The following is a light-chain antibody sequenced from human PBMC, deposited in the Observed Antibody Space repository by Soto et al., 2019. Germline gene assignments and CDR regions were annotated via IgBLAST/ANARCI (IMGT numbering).Light chain of an antibody. J-gene: IGKJ1*01. CDR3: QQYGSSGT. Sequence: IVLTQSPGTLSLSPWERATLSCRASQSVSNNYLAWYQQKPGQAPRLLIYGASNRATGIPDRLSGSGSGTDFTLTISRLEPEDFAVYYCQQYGSSGTFGQGTKVDIK. CDR2: GAS. V-gene: IGKV3-20*01. CDR1: QSVSNNY.